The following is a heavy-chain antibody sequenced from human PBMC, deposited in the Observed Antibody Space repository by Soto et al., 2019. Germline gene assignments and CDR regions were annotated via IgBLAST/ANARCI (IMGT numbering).Heavy chain of an antibody. Sequence: QVQLQQWGAGLLKPSETLSLTCVVHGGSFSGYYWSWIRQPPGKGLEWIGEIRFTGSTNYNPSLKSRVTISLDTSKKQFSLKLSSVTAADTAVYYCARGECSGGYYSFFDLWGQGTMVTVSS. J-gene: IGHJ3*01. CDR3: ARGECSGGYYSFFDL. CDR2: IRFTGST. CDR1: GGSFSGYY. V-gene: IGHV4-34*01. D-gene: IGHD3-22*01.